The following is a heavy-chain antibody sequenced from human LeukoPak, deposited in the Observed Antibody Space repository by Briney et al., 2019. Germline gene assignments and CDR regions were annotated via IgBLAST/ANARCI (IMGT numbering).Heavy chain of an antibody. Sequence: SVKVSCKASGGTFTSYAISWVRQAPGQGLEWMGGIIPIFGTANYAQKFQGRVTITADESTRTAYMELSSLRSEHTAVYYCNALPYCSSTSCYGYYYYMDVWGKGTTVTVSS. V-gene: IGHV1-69*01. J-gene: IGHJ6*03. CDR1: GGTFTSYA. CDR2: IIPIFGTA. D-gene: IGHD2-2*01. CDR3: NALPYCSSTSCYGYYYYMDV.